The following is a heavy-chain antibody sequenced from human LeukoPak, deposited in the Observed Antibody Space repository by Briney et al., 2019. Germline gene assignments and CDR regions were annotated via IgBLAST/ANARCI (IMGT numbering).Heavy chain of an antibody. CDR1: GFIFSGYG. V-gene: IGHV3-30*02. Sequence: AGGSLRLSCGASGFIFSGYGMHWVRQAPGKVLEWVTFIGHDGSDKYYADSVKGRFTISKDNSKNILYLQMSSLRAEDTAVYYCARYSLVRGWDYWGQGTLVTVSS. J-gene: IGHJ4*02. D-gene: IGHD3-10*01. CDR3: ARYSLVRGWDY. CDR2: IGHDGSDK.